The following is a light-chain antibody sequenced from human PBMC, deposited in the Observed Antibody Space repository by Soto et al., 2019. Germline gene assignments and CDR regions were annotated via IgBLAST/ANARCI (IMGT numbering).Light chain of an antibody. V-gene: IGKV3-20*01. Sequence: PGERATLSCMASRSVSSSYLAWYQQKPGQAPRLLIYGASSRATGIPDRFSGSGSGTDFTLTISRLEPEDFAMYYCQQYGYLVTFGGGTKVDIK. CDR1: RSVSSSY. CDR2: GAS. CDR3: QQYGYLVT. J-gene: IGKJ4*01.